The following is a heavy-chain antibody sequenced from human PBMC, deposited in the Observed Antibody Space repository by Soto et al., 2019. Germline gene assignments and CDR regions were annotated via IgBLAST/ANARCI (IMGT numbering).Heavy chain of an antibody. CDR2: IIPILGIA. J-gene: IGHJ5*02. Sequence: QVQLVQSGAEVKKPGSSVKVSCKASGGTFSSYTISWVRQAPGQGLEWMGRIIPILGIANYAQKFQGRVTITADKSTSTAYMELSSLRSEDTAAYYCARYCSSTSCYGSNWFDPWGQGTLVTVSS. V-gene: IGHV1-69*02. D-gene: IGHD2-2*01. CDR3: ARYCSSTSCYGSNWFDP. CDR1: GGTFSSYT.